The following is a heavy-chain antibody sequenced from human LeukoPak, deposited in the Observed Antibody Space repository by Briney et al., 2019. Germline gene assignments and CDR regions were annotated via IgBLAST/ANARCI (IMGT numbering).Heavy chain of an antibody. V-gene: IGHV3-23*01. CDR2: VGRGGGDT. J-gene: IGHJ4*02. Sequence: GGSLRLSCVASGFAFSTYAMHWVRQAPGKGLEWVSTVGRGGGDTYYADSVRGRFTISKDSSKNTLQMNSLSADDTAMYYCVKHSGGVYGNSDYWGQGILVTVSS. D-gene: IGHD1-1*01. CDR1: GFAFSTYA. CDR3: VKHSGGVYGNSDY.